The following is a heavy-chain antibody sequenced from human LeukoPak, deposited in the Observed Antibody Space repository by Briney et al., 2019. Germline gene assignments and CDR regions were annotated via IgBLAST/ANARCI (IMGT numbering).Heavy chain of an antibody. V-gene: IGHV4-39*07. CDR3: ARDQGGSPYDFWSGYYLYYFDY. Sequence: SETLSLTCAVSGVSISGSYYYWGWIRQPPGKGLEWIGNIYYSGSTYYNASLQSRVTISIDTSKNQFSLKLSSVTAADTAVYYCARDQGGSPYDFWSGYYLYYFDYWGQGTLVTVSS. D-gene: IGHD3-3*01. CDR1: GVSISGSYYY. CDR2: IYYSGST. J-gene: IGHJ4*02.